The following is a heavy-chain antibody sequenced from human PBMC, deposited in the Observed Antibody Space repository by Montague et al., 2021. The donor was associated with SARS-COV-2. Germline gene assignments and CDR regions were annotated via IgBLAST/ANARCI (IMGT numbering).Heavy chain of an antibody. D-gene: IGHD4/OR15-4a*01. CDR2: IYPSGST. CDR3: ARDHMTILFMVYYGMDV. J-gene: IGHJ6*02. V-gene: IGHV4-4*07. Sequence: SETLSLTCTVSGGSISSYYWSWIRQPAGKGLEWIGRIYPSGSTKYNPSLKSRVTMSVDTSKNQFSLKLSSMTAADTAVYYCARDHMTILFMVYYGMDVWGQGTTVAVSS. CDR1: GGSISSYY.